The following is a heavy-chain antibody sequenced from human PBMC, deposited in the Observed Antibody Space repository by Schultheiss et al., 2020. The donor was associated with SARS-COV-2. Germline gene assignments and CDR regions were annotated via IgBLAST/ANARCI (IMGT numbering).Heavy chain of an antibody. Sequence: GGSLRLSCAASGFIFGDNAMHWVRQAPGKGLEWVSAISCSGGSTYYADSVKGRFTISRDNSKNTLYLQMNSLRAEDTAVYYCARSDYYDSSGAFDYWGQGTLVTVSS. CDR2: ISCSGGST. V-gene: IGHV3-23*01. J-gene: IGHJ4*02. CDR3: ARSDYYDSSGAFDY. D-gene: IGHD3-22*01. CDR1: GFIFGDNA.